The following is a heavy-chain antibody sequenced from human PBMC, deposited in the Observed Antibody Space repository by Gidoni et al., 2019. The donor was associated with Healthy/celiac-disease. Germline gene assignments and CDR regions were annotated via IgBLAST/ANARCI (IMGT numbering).Heavy chain of an antibody. CDR2: CSWNSGSI. J-gene: IGHJ4*02. V-gene: IGHV3-9*01. D-gene: IGHD3-10*01. Sequence: EVQLVESGGGLVPPGRSLRLPCAACGFDFDDYAMTWVRQAPGKGREWVSVCSWNSGSIGDADYVKCRFTISRDNAKNSLYLQMNSLRAEDTALYYCAKDIFGVEGLSTFDYWGQGTLVTVSS. CDR3: AKDIFGVEGLSTFDY. CDR1: GFDFDDYA.